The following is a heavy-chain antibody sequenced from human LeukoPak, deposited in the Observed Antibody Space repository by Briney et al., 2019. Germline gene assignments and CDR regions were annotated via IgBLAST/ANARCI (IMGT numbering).Heavy chain of an antibody. D-gene: IGHD6-6*01. CDR1: GYTFTSYG. CDR2: ISAYTGNT. CDR3: ARDSDSIAARLSWFDP. Sequence: ASVKVSCKASGYTFTSYGISWVRQAPGQGLERMGWISAYTGNTNYAQKLQGRVTMTTDTSTSTAYMELRSLRSDDTAVYYCARDSDSIAARLSWFDPWGQGTLVTVSS. V-gene: IGHV1-18*01. J-gene: IGHJ5*02.